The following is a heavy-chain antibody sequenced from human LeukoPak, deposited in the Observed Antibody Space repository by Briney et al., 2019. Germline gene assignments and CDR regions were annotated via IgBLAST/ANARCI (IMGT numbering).Heavy chain of an antibody. CDR1: GFTFSSYS. V-gene: IGHV3-21*01. D-gene: IGHD2-15*01. CDR2: ISSSSSYI. Sequence: KTGGSLRLSCAASGFTFSSYSMNWVRQAPGKGLEWVSSISSSSSYIYYADSVKGRFTISRDNAKNSLYLQMNSLRAEDTAVYYCARDQRRGYSTHAFDYWGQGTLVTVSS. J-gene: IGHJ4*02. CDR3: ARDQRRGYSTHAFDY.